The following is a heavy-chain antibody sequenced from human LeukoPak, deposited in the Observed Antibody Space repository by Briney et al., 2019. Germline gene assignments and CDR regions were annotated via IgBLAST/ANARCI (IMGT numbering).Heavy chain of an antibody. CDR1: GFTFSSYD. CDR2: ISHDGSNK. Sequence: GGSLRLSCAASGFTFSSYDMHWVRQAPGKGLEWVAVISHDGSNKYYADSVKGRFTISRDNSKNTLYLQMNSLRAEDTAVYYCARSAYYYDSRGYHNYYYYGMDVWGQGTTVTVSS. V-gene: IGHV3-30*03. J-gene: IGHJ6*02. CDR3: ARSAYYYDSRGYHNYYYYGMDV. D-gene: IGHD3-22*01.